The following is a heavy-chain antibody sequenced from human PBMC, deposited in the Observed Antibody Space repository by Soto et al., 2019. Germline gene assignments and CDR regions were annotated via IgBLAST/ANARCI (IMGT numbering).Heavy chain of an antibody. D-gene: IGHD3-10*01. V-gene: IGHV3-33*01. CDR2: IWYDGSNK. CDR1: GFTFSSYG. Sequence: GGSLRLSCAASGFTFSSYGMHWVRQAPGKGLEWVAVIWYDGSNKYYADSVKGRFTISRDNSKNTLYLQMNSLRAEDTAVYYCARTPLRGFGELFIDYWGQGTLVTVSS. J-gene: IGHJ4*02. CDR3: ARTPLRGFGELFIDY.